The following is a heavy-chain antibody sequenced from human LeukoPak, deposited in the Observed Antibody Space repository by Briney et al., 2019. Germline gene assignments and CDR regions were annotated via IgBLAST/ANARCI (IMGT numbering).Heavy chain of an antibody. D-gene: IGHD4/OR15-4a*01. J-gene: IGHJ4*02. Sequence: GSSVKVSCKASGGTFSSYAISWVRQAPGQGLEWMGGIIPIFGTANYAQKFQGRVTITADESTSTAYMELSSLRSEDTAVYYCAREGKERSRDYGFYYWGQGTLVTVSS. CDR3: AREGKERSRDYGFYY. V-gene: IGHV1-69*01. CDR2: IIPIFGTA. CDR1: GGTFSSYA.